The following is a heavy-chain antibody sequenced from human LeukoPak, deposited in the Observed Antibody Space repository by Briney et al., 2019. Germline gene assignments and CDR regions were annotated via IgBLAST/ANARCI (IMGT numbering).Heavy chain of an antibody. Sequence: GGSLRLSCTGSGFTFGDYAMSWVRQAPGKGLEWVGFIRSKAYGGTTEYAASVKGRFTISRDNSKSIAYLQMNSLKTEDTAVYYCSREGGEGDLDYWGQGTLVTVSS. J-gene: IGHJ4*02. V-gene: IGHV3-49*04. D-gene: IGHD3-16*01. CDR1: GFTFGDYA. CDR2: IRSKAYGGTT. CDR3: SREGGEGDLDY.